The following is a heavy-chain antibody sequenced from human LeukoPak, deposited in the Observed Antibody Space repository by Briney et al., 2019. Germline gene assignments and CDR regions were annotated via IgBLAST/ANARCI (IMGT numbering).Heavy chain of an antibody. CDR2: ISWNSGSI. Sequence: GRSLRLSCAASGFTFDDYAMHWVRQAPGKDLEWVSGISWNSGSIGYADSVKGRFTISRDNAKNSLYLQMNSLRAEDTALYYCAKDTGIAAARTFDYWGQGTLVTVSS. D-gene: IGHD6-13*01. CDR3: AKDTGIAAARTFDY. V-gene: IGHV3-9*01. CDR1: GFTFDDYA. J-gene: IGHJ4*02.